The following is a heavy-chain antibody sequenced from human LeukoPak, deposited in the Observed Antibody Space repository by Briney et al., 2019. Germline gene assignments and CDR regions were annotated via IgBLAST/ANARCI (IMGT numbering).Heavy chain of an antibody. V-gene: IGHV3-23*01. CDR1: GFTFSDYA. CDR3: ARESSRYSGYDHFDY. CDR2: ISGSDGST. Sequence: PGGSLRLSCAASGFTFSDYAMGWVRPAPGKGLEWVSVISGSDGSTHYADSVKGRFTISRDNSKTTLYLHMNSLRAEDTAVYYCARESSRYSGYDHFDYWGQGTLVTVSS. J-gene: IGHJ4*02. D-gene: IGHD5-12*01.